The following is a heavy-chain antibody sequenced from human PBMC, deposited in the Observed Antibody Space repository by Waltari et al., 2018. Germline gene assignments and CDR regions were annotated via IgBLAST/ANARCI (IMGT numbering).Heavy chain of an antibody. D-gene: IGHD6-13*01. J-gene: IGHJ4*02. CDR3: ARGAPSSTSPDPFDS. Sequence: EVQLVETGGGLIQPGGSLRLSCAASGFNVDNNYMSWVRQAPGQGLEWVSVLYSGGATHSADSVKGRFTISRDSSQNRLFLQMNSLRTEDTAMYYCARGAPSSTSPDPFDSWGQGTLVIVSS. CDR1: GFNVDNNY. CDR2: LYSGGAT. V-gene: IGHV3-53*02.